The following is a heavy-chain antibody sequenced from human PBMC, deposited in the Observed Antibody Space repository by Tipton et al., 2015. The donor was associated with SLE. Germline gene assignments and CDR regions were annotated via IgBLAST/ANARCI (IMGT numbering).Heavy chain of an antibody. CDR2: INPNSGGT. D-gene: IGHD6-19*01. CDR3: ARDPLGIAVAGWYFDL. J-gene: IGHJ2*01. V-gene: IGHV1-2*02. CDR1: GYTFTGYY. Sequence: QSGPEVKKPGASVKVSCKASGYTFTGYYMHWVRQAPGQGLEWMGWINPNSGGTNYAQKFQGRVTMTRDTSISTAYMELSRLRSDDTAVYYCARDPLGIAVAGWYFDLWGRGTLVTVPS.